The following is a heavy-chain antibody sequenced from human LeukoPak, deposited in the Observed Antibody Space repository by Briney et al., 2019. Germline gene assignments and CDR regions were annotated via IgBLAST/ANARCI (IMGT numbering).Heavy chain of an antibody. CDR1: RGFISSYY. Sequence: SETLSLTCTVTRGFISSYYWRWIRQPPGKGLEGIGYIYYSGSTNYDPSLKSRVTISVDTSKNQFSLKLSSVTAADTAVYYCARHGDYGDFGDIWGQGTMVTVSS. J-gene: IGHJ3*02. V-gene: IGHV4-59*08. CDR3: ARHGDYGDFGDI. CDR2: IYYSGST. D-gene: IGHD4-17*01.